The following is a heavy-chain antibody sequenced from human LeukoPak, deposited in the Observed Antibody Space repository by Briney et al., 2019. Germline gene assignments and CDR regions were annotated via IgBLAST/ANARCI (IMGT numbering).Heavy chain of an antibody. Sequence: SETLSLTCTVSGGSISSYYWSWLRQPPGKGLEWIGYIYYSGSTNYNPSLKSRVTISVDTSKNQFSLKLSSVTAAETAVYYCATQVRPRAPIDYWGQGTLVTVSS. CDR3: ATQVRPRAPIDY. CDR2: IYYSGST. V-gene: IGHV4-59*08. J-gene: IGHJ4*02. CDR1: GGSISSYY. D-gene: IGHD4/OR15-4a*01.